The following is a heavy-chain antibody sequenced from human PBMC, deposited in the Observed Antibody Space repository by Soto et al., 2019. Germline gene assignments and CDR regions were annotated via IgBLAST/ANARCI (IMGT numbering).Heavy chain of an antibody. CDR2: LSTFDGST. Sequence: QVRLVQSGAEVKKPGASVKVSCKVSGYTFTNYGISWVRQTPGQGLEWMGWLSTFDGSTNYAQKLQGRVTMTTDISTTTAYMDLRSLRSDDTAVYYCARDVGHYYDGSGYKIFFDYWGQGTLVTISS. CDR1: GYTFTNYG. D-gene: IGHD3-22*01. J-gene: IGHJ4*02. V-gene: IGHV1-18*01. CDR3: ARDVGHYYDGSGYKIFFDY.